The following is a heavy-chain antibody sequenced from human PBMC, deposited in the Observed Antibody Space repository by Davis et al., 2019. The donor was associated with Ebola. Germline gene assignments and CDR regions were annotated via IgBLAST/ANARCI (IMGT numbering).Heavy chain of an antibody. V-gene: IGHV4-39*01. CDR3: AGHLGYYYGPFDY. CDR1: GGSISSSSYY. D-gene: IGHD3-10*01. Sequence: MPSETLSLTCTVSGGSISSSSYYWGWIRQPPGKGLEWIGSIYYSGSTYYNPSLKSRVTISVDTSKNQFSLKLSSVTAADTAVYYCAGHLGYYYGPFDYWGQGTLVTVSS. CDR2: IYYSGST. J-gene: IGHJ4*02.